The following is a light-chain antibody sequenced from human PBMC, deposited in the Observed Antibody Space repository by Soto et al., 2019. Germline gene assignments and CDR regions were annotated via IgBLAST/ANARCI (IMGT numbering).Light chain of an antibody. CDR1: QSVSSSY. CDR2: GAS. Sequence: EIVLTQSPGTLSLSPGERAPLSCRASQSVSSSYLAWYQQKPGQAPRLLIYGASRRATGIPDRFSGSGSGTDFTLTISRLEPEDFAVYYCQQYGSSPWTFGQGTKVEIK. CDR3: QQYGSSPWT. J-gene: IGKJ1*01. V-gene: IGKV3-20*01.